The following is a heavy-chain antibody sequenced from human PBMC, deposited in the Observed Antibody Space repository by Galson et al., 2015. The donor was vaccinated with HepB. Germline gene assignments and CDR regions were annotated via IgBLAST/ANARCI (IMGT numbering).Heavy chain of an antibody. V-gene: IGHV5-51*03. J-gene: IGHJ6*03. CDR3: ARRSIAAAGTIDYCYMDV. CDR2: IYPGDSDT. Sequence: QSGAEVKKPGESLKISCKGSGYSFTSYWIGWVRQMPGKGLEWMGIIYPGDSDTRYSPSFQGQVTISADKSISTAYLQWSSLKASDTAMYYCARRSIAAAGTIDYCYMDVWGKGTTVTVSS. CDR1: GYSFTSYW. D-gene: IGHD6-13*01.